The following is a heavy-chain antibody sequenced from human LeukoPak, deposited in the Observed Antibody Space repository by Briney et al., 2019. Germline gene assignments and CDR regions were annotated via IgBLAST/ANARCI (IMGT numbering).Heavy chain of an antibody. Sequence: GGSLRLSCTVSGFTVSSNSMSWVRQAPGKGLEWVSFIYSGNTHYSDSVKGRFTISRDNSKNTLYLQMNSLRAEDTAVYYCARQRAAYGSGTKRRNWLDPWGQGTLVTVSS. CDR3: ARQRAAYGSGTKRRNWLDP. D-gene: IGHD3-10*01. J-gene: IGHJ5*02. CDR1: GFTVSSNS. V-gene: IGHV3-66*04. CDR2: IYSGNT.